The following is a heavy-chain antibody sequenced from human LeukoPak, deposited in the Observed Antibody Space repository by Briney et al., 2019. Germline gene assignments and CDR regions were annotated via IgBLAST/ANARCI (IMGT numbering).Heavy chain of an antibody. D-gene: IGHD4-17*01. Sequence: GGSLRLSRAASGFTFSSYVMSWVRQAPGKGLDWVSVIGGSVGTTYYADSVKGRFTISRDNSKNTLYLQMNSLRAEDTAIYYCAKDSSTTVTTKGGPRRSFDYWGLGTLVTVSS. CDR3: AKDSSTTVTTKGGPRRSFDY. CDR1: GFTFSSYV. CDR2: IGGSVGTT. V-gene: IGHV3-23*01. J-gene: IGHJ4*02.